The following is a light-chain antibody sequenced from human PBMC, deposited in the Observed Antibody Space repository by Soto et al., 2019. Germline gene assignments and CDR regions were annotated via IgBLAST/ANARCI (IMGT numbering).Light chain of an antibody. CDR2: KAS. Sequence: DIQMTQSPSTLSASVGDRATITCRASQSISSWLAWYQQKPGKAPKLLIYKASSLESGVPSRFSGSGSGTEFSITISSLQPDDYATYYCQQYNSYWTFGQGTKVEIK. J-gene: IGKJ1*01. CDR1: QSISSW. V-gene: IGKV1-5*03. CDR3: QQYNSYWT.